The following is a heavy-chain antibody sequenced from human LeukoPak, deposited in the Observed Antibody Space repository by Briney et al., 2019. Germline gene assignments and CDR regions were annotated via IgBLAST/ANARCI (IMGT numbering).Heavy chain of an antibody. V-gene: IGHV1-46*01. Sequence: GASVKVSCKASGYTFSSYYVHWVRQAPGQGLEWMGMIIPSDGFTSYAQKFQGRVTMTTDTSTSTAYMELRSLRSDDTAVYYCAREPLWFGESATNFDYWGQGTLVTVSS. J-gene: IGHJ4*02. CDR3: AREPLWFGESATNFDY. CDR1: GYTFSSYY. D-gene: IGHD3-10*01. CDR2: IIPSDGFT.